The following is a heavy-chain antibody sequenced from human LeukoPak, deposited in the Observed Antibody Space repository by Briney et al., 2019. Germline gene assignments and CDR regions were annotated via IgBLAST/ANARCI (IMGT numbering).Heavy chain of an antibody. V-gene: IGHV4-59*01. CDR2: IYYSGST. CDR3: ARGYSGYVPFDY. D-gene: IGHD5-12*01. CDR1: GGSIRSYY. Sequence: SETLSLTCTVSGGSIRSYYWSWIRQPPGKGLEWIGYIYYSGSTNYNPSLKSRVTTSVDTSKNQFSLKLSSVTAADTAVYYCARGYSGYVPFDYWGQGTLVTVSS. J-gene: IGHJ4*02.